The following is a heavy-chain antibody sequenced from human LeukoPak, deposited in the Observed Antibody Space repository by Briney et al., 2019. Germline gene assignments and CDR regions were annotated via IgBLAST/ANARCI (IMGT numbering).Heavy chain of an antibody. V-gene: IGHV4-59*01. CDR1: GGSISSYY. D-gene: IGHD5-12*01. J-gene: IGHJ4*02. CDR2: IYYSGST. Sequence: SETLSLTCTVSGGSISSYYWSWIRQPPGKGLEWIGYIYYSGSTNYNPSLKSRVTTSVDTSKNQFSLKLGSVTAADTAVYYCARDPGYSGIDYWGQGTLVTVSS. CDR3: ARDPGYSGIDY.